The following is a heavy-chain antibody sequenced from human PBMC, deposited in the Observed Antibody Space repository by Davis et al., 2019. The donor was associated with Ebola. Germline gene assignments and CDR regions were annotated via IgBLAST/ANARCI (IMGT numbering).Heavy chain of an antibody. CDR2: ISAYTGNT. J-gene: IGHJ5*02. CDR3: ARTGRVRGVISNWFDP. Sequence: ASVKVSCKASGYTFTSYGISWVRQAPGQGLEWMGWISAYTGNTHYAQKHQGRVTMTTDTSTSTAYMELRSLRSDDTAVYYCARTGRVRGVISNWFDPWGQGTLVTVSS. D-gene: IGHD3-10*01. CDR1: GYTFTSYG. V-gene: IGHV1-18*01.